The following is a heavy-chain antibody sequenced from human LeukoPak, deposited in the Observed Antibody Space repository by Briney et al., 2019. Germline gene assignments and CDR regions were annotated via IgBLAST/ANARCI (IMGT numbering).Heavy chain of an antibody. J-gene: IGHJ4*02. V-gene: IGHV3-30*02. CDR1: GFTFSSYG. CDR3: ARGGGYNSGFYSPIDC. Sequence: GGSLRLSCAASGFTFSSYGMHWVRQAPGKGLEWVAFIRYDGSNKYYADSVRGRFTISRDNSKNTLHLQMNSLRVDDTAVYYCARGGGYNSGFYSPIDCWGQGTLVTVSS. CDR2: IRYDGSNK. D-gene: IGHD6-19*01.